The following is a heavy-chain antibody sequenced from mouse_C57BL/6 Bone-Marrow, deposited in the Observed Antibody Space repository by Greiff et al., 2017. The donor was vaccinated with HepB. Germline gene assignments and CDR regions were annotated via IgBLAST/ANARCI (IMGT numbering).Heavy chain of an antibody. CDR2: IYPGSGST. CDR3: VYDYDVYWYFDV. D-gene: IGHD2-4*01. CDR1: GYTFTSYW. J-gene: IGHJ1*03. Sequence: QVQLQQPGAELVKPGASVKMSCKASGYTFTSYWITWVKQRPGQGLEWIGDIYPGSGSTNYNEKFKSKATLTVDTSSSTAYMQLSSLTSEDSAVYYCVYDYDVYWYFDVWGTGTTVTVSS. V-gene: IGHV1-55*01.